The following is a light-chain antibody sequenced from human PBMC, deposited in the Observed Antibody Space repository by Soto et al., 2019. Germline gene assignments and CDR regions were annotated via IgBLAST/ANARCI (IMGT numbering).Light chain of an antibody. J-gene: IGLJ1*01. CDR3: AAWDDSLSGRYV. CDR1: SSNIGSNY. CDR2: SNN. Sequence: QSVLTQPPSASGTPVQRVTMSCSGSSSNIGSNYVYWYQQLPGTAPKLLIYSNNQRPSGVPDRFSGSKSGTSASLAISGLRSEDEADYYCAAWDDSLSGRYVFGTGTKVTVL. V-gene: IGLV1-47*02.